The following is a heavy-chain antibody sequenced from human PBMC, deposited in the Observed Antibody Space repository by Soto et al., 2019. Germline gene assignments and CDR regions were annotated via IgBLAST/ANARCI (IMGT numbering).Heavy chain of an antibody. CDR2: TTDTGGDT. CDR1: GITFGSGA. V-gene: IGHV3-23*01. Sequence: PEGSLRLSCLSSGITFGSGAMSRVRQAPGEGLEWVSTTTDTGGDTKYADSVRGRFTISRDNSKNTLYLQMSRLRAEDSAVYYCARGSKGSYPGSRIFDFWGRGTLVTVSS. CDR3: ARGSKGSYPGSRIFDF. J-gene: IGHJ5*01.